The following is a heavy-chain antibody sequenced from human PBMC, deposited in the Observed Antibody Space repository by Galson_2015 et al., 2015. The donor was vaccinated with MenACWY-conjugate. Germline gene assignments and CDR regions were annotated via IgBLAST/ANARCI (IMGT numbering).Heavy chain of an antibody. CDR2: IKKDGSEK. J-gene: IGHJ6*02. CDR3: ARGHCGMDV. V-gene: IGHV3-7*03. Sequence: SLRLSCAASGFTFRNYWMTWVRQAPGKGLEWVASIKKDGSEKYYVDSVKGRFTISRDNAKNSLYQEMNSLRVEDTAVYSCARGHCGMDVWGQGTTVTASS. CDR1: GFTFRNYW.